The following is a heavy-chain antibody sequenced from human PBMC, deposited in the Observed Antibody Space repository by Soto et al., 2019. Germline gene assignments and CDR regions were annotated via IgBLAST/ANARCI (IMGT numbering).Heavy chain of an antibody. CDR2: ISSSSSYI. CDR3: YLGCSSTSCYTGYYYYYMDV. CDR1: RFTFSSYS. J-gene: IGHJ6*03. V-gene: IGHV3-21*01. Sequence: GGSLRLSCAASRFTFSSYSMNWVRQAPGKGLEWVSSISSSSSYIYYADSVKGRFTISRDNAKNSLYLQMNSLRAEDTAVYYCYLGCSSTSCYTGYYYYYMDVWGKGTTVTVSS. D-gene: IGHD2-2*02.